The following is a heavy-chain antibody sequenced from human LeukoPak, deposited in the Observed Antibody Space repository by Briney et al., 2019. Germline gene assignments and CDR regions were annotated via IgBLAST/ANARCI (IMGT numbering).Heavy chain of an antibody. V-gene: IGHV3-30-3*01. Sequence: GGSLRLSCAASGFTFTAYLIHWVRQAPGKGLEWVAVMSSDGNAMFYADSVKGRFTISRDNSKNTLYLQMNSLRAEDTAVYYCVRESEYYFDHSASFDYWGQGTPVTVSS. CDR2: MSSDGNAM. J-gene: IGHJ4*02. D-gene: IGHD3-22*01. CDR1: GFTFTAYL. CDR3: VRESEYYFDHSASFDY.